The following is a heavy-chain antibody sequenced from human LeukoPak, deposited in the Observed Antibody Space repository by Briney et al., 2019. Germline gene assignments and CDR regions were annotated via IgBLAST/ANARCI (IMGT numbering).Heavy chain of an antibody. CDR3: ARQGYGVTSQGAADY. D-gene: IGHD4-23*01. J-gene: IGHJ4*02. CDR1: GYTFTGYY. CDR2: INPNSGGT. Sequence: ASVKVSCKASGYTFTGYYMHWVRQAPGQGLEWMGWINPNSGGTNYAQKFQGRVTMTRDTSISTAYMELSRLGSDDTAVYYCARQGYGVTSQGAADYWGQGTLVTVSS. V-gene: IGHV1-2*02.